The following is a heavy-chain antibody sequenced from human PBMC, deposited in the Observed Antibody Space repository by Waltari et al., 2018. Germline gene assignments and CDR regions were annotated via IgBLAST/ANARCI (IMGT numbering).Heavy chain of an antibody. Sequence: EVQLVESGGGLDHQGGSRTLAAGGSGFHLRNYAMTWVRQAPGKGLEWVATMNKDGSERYYVDSVRGRFIISKDDAKNSLSLEMNILAVEDTAIYYCARDSPDKHWKFFGNDHWGQGTLVNVSP. V-gene: IGHV3-7*01. J-gene: IGHJ4*02. CDR1: GFHLRNYA. D-gene: IGHD1-1*01. CDR2: MNKDGSER. CDR3: ARDSPDKHWKFFGNDH.